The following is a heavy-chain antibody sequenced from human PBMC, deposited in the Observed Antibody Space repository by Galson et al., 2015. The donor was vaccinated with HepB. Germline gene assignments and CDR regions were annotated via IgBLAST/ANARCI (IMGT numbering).Heavy chain of an antibody. V-gene: IGHV3-30*02. CDR2: IRYDGSNK. CDR3: AKKMGPELRAFDI. Sequence: SLRLSCAASGFTFSSYGMHWVRQAPGKGLEWVAFIRYDGSNKYYADSVKGRITISRDNSKNTLYLQMNSLRAEDTAVYYCAKKMGPELRAFDIWGQGTMVTVSS. D-gene: IGHD3-10*01. CDR1: GFTFSSYG. J-gene: IGHJ3*02.